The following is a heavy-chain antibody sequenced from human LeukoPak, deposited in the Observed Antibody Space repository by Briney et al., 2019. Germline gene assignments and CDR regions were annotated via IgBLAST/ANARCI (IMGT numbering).Heavy chain of an antibody. J-gene: IGHJ4*02. V-gene: IGHV1-69*05. D-gene: IGHD6-13*01. CDR2: ITPSSGSA. CDR3: ARGIAAGYFDF. CDR1: GGTVSGYP. Sequence: GASVNVSCKASGGTVSGYPVSWVRQTPGQGLGWVGGITPSSGSANYAQKFQGRVTIRTDDSTATAYLDLTGLRSEDTAVYYCARGIAAGYFDFWGQGTLVTVSS.